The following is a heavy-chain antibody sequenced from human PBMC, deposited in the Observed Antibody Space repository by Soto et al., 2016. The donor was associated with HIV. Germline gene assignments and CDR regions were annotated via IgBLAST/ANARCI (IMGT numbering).Heavy chain of an antibody. CDR1: GFTFSSYS. V-gene: IGHV3-21*01. CDR2: ISSSSSYI. Sequence: EVQLVESGGGLVKPGGSLRLSCAASGFTFSSYSMNWVRQAPGKGLEWVSSISSSSSYIYYADSVKGRFTISRDNAKNSLYLQMNSLRAEDTAVYYCAIVPAAYEDYYMDVWGKGTTVTVSS. J-gene: IGHJ6*03. CDR3: AIVPAAYEDYYMDV. D-gene: IGHD2-2*01.